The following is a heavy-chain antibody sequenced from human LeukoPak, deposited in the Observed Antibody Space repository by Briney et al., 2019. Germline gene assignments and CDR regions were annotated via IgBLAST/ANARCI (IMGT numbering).Heavy chain of an antibody. CDR2: IYYSGST. Sequence: SETLSLTCTVSGGSISSYYWSWIRQPPGKGLEWIGYIYYSGSTNYNPSLKSRVTISVDTSKNQFSLKLSSVTAADTAVYYCARTNCSGGSCYSRAYYYYYMDVWGKGTTVTVSS. V-gene: IGHV4-59*01. J-gene: IGHJ6*03. CDR3: ARTNCSGGSCYSRAYYYYYMDV. D-gene: IGHD2-15*01. CDR1: GGSISSYY.